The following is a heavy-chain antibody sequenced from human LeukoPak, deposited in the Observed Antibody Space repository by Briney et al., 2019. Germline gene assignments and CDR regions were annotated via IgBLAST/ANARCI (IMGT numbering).Heavy chain of an antibody. J-gene: IGHJ4*02. CDR3: ANVTGGTSDS. V-gene: IGHV3-30*18. Sequence: GSPRRLSCTASGLTRSNDAIHGLRQAPGRVLEWVAAISNDGGTKLYGDPVKGRFTNSRDSSRDTVHLQMSSLRPEDTAVYYCANVTGGTSDSWGQGTLVTVSS. D-gene: IGHD1-26*01. CDR2: ISNDGGTK. CDR1: GLTRSNDA.